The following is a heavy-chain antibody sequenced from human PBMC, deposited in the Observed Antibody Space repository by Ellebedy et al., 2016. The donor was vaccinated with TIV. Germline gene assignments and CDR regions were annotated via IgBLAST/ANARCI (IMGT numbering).Heavy chain of an antibody. CDR3: ARDPGGGGDFGDNWFDP. CDR1: GIIVSDYF. D-gene: IGHD2-21*01. J-gene: IGHJ5*02. CDR2: LYPDAQT. V-gene: IGHV3-66*01. Sequence: GESLKISCEASGIIVSDYFMNWVRQAPGKGLEWVSVLYPDAQTNYTDSVNGRFIVSRDNSKNTLYLQMNSLRAEDTAVYYCARDPGGGGDFGDNWFDPWGQGTLVTVSS.